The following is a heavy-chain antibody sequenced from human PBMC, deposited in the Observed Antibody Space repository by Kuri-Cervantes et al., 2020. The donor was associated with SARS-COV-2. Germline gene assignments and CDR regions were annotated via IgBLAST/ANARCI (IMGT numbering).Heavy chain of an antibody. Sequence: GESLKISCAASGFTFSDYYMSWIRQAPGKGLEWVSYISSSGSTIYYADSVKGRFTISRDNAKNSLYLQMNSLRAEDTAVYYCARDLYYYDSSGYYGYWGQGTLVTVSS. CDR1: GFTFSDYY. D-gene: IGHD3-22*01. CDR2: ISSSGSTI. CDR3: ARDLYYYDSSGYYGY. J-gene: IGHJ4*02. V-gene: IGHV3-11*01.